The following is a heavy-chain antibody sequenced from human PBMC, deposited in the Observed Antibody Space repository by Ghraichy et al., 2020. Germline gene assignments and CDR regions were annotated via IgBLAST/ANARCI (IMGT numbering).Heavy chain of an antibody. Sequence: GGSLRLSCAASGFTFSSYGMHWVRQAPGKGLEWVAVISYDGSNKYYADSVKGRFTISRDNSKNTLYLQMNSLRAEDTAVYYCAKEGSSSDYYYGMDVWGQGTTVTVSS. D-gene: IGHD6-6*01. CDR3: AKEGSSSDYYYGMDV. CDR1: GFTFSSYG. V-gene: IGHV3-30*18. J-gene: IGHJ6*02. CDR2: ISYDGSNK.